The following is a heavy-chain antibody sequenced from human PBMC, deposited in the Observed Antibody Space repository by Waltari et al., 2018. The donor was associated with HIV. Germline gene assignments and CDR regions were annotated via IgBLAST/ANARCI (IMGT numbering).Heavy chain of an antibody. CDR2: VNPYRGNT. CDR3: ARGAPGHYCSGGSCPYFDY. J-gene: IGHJ4*02. CDR1: GYTFTSCD. D-gene: IGHD2-15*01. V-gene: IGHV1-8*02. Sequence: QVQLVQSGAEVRKPGASVKVSCKASGYTFTSCDVNWVRQAPGQGLEWMGWVNPYRGNTGDAKNFQGRGTMTRNTSISTAYMELSGLRSEDTAVYYCARGAPGHYCSGGSCPYFDYWGQGSLVTVSS.